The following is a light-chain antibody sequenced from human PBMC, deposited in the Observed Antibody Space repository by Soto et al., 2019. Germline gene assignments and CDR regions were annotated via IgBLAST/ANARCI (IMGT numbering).Light chain of an antibody. CDR3: CSYAGSGTFVV. Sequence: QSALTQPASVSGSPGQSITISCTGTSSDVGSYNLVSWYQQHPDKTPKLMIYEDSKRPSGVSNRFSGSKSGNTASLTISGLQDYDEADYYCCSYAGSGTFVVLGGGTQLTVL. V-gene: IGLV2-23*02. J-gene: IGLJ2*01. CDR1: SSDVGSYNL. CDR2: EDS.